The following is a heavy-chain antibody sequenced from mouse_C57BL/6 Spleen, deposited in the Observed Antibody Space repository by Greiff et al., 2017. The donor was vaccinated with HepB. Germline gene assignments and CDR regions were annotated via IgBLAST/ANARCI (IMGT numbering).Heavy chain of an antibody. V-gene: IGHV5-6*02. CDR1: GFTFSSYG. J-gene: IGHJ4*01. D-gene: IGHD2-3*01. CDR3: ARQVGYSYAMDY. Sequence: EVMLVESGGDLVKPGGSLKLSCAASGFTFSSYGMSWVRQTPDKRLEWVATISSGGSYTYYPDSVKGRFTISRDNAKNTLYLQMSSLKSEDTAMYYCARQVGYSYAMDYWGQGTSVTVSS. CDR2: ISSGGSYT.